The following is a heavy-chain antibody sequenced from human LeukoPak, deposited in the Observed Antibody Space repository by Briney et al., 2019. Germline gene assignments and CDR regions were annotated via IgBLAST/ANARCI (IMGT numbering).Heavy chain of an antibody. J-gene: IGHJ5*02. V-gene: IGHV4-4*07. CDR3: ARGIAAPFDP. CDR1: GGSIGIYY. Sequence: SETLSLTCTVSGGSIGIYYWNWFRQPAGKGLEWIGRIHTSGSIIYNPSLKSRVTMSLDTSNNQFSLYLSSVTAADTAVYYCARGIAAPFDPWGQGTLVTVSS. D-gene: IGHD6-13*01. CDR2: IHTSGSI.